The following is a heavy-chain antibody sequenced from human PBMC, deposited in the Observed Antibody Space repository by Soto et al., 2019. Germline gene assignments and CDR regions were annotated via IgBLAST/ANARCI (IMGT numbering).Heavy chain of an antibody. J-gene: IGHJ5*02. CDR3: ARGQWGSGSRGYNWFDP. V-gene: IGHV1-8*01. CDR2: MNPNSGNT. D-gene: IGHD3-10*01. Sequence: QVQLVQSGAEVKKPGASVKVSCKASGYTFTSYDINWVRQATGQGLEWMGWMNPNSGNTGYAQKFQGRVTMTRNTSISTAYMELSSLRSEDTAVYYCARGQWGSGSRGYNWFDPWGQGTLVTVSS. CDR1: GYTFTSYD.